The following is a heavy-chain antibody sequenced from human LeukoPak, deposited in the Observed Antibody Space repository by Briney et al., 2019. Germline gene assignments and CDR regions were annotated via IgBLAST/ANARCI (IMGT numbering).Heavy chain of an antibody. CDR2: IRSKANHYAT. Sequence: GGSLRFSCAASEFTFSGSAIHWVRQASGKGLEWVGRIRSKANHYATAYAASVKGRFTISRDDSKNTAYLQMNSLKTEDTAVYYCTSLLGYCTNDVCYNYWGQGTLVTVSS. D-gene: IGHD2-8*01. CDR1: EFTFSGSA. J-gene: IGHJ4*02. V-gene: IGHV3-73*01. CDR3: TSLLGYCTNDVCYNY.